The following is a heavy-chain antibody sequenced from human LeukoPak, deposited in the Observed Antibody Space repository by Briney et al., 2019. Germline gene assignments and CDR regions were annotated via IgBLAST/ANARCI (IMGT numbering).Heavy chain of an antibody. Sequence: ASVKVSCKASGYTFTGYYMHRVRQAPGQGLEWMGWINPHSGGTNYAQKFQGRVTMTRDTSISTAYMQLNRLRSDDTAVYYCATFSSSIGSLDSWGQGTLVTVSS. CDR1: GYTFTGYY. CDR3: ATFSSSIGSLDS. J-gene: IGHJ4*02. V-gene: IGHV1-2*02. D-gene: IGHD6-13*01. CDR2: INPHSGGT.